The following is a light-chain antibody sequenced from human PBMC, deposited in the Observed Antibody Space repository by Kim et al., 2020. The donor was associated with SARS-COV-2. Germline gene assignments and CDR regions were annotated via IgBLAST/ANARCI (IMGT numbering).Light chain of an antibody. J-gene: IGKJ1*01. CDR1: QSVSSN. V-gene: IGKV3-15*01. Sequence: VSPGERATLPWRASQSVSSNFAWYQQKPGEPPRLLIYGASTRATGGPARFSGRGSGTEFTLTISSLRSEDVAVYYCQRYNGWPRTFGQGTKVDIK. CDR2: GAS. CDR3: QRYNGWPRT.